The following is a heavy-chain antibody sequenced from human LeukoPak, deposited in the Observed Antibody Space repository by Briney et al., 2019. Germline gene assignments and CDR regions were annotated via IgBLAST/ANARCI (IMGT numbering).Heavy chain of an antibody. CDR3: AKVSDIVVVPAPSKLFDY. Sequence: GGSLRLSCAASGFTFSSYAMSWVRQAPGKGLEWVSAISGSGGSTYYADSVKGRFTISRDSSKNTLYLQMNSLRAEDTAVYYCAKVSDIVVVPAPSKLFDYWGQGTLVTVSS. CDR2: ISGSGGST. V-gene: IGHV3-23*01. CDR1: GFTFSSYA. D-gene: IGHD2-2*01. J-gene: IGHJ4*02.